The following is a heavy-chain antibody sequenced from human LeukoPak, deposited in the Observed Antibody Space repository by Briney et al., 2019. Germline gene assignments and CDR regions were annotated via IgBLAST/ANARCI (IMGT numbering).Heavy chain of an antibody. CDR3: AKYYYDSGGRGNNAFDV. CDR1: GVTLSNYA. D-gene: IGHD3-22*01. J-gene: IGHJ3*01. Sequence: GGSLRLSCVASGVTLSNYAMSWARQAPGKGLEWVSGISSSGSGGNTYYADSVKGRFTISRDNSKNTLYLQMSSLRAEDTATFYCAKYYYDSGGRGNNAFDVWGQGTLVTVSS. V-gene: IGHV3-23*01. CDR2: ISSSGSGGNT.